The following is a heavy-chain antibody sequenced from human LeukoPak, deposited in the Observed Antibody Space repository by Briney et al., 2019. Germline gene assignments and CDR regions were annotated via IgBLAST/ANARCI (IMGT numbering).Heavy chain of an antibody. J-gene: IGHJ3*02. CDR2: IYHSGST. Sequence: SQTLSLTCAVSGGSISSGGYSWSWIRQPPGKGLEWIGYIYHSGSTYYNPSLKSRVTISVDRSKNQFSLKLSSVTAADTAVYYCARAGVYDSSPDAFDIWGQGTMVTVSS. D-gene: IGHD3-22*01. CDR3: ARAGVYDSSPDAFDI. CDR1: GGSISSGGYS. V-gene: IGHV4-30-2*01.